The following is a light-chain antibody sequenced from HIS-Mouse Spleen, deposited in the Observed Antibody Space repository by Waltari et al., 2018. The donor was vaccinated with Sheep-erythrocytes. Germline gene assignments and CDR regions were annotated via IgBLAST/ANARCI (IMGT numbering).Light chain of an antibody. CDR1: SSDVGGYNY. V-gene: IGLV2-8*01. Sequence: QSALTQPPSASGSPGQSVTIPCTGTSSDVGGYNYVSWYQQHPGKAPKLMTYEVSKRPSGVPDRFSGSKSGNTASLTVSGLQAEDEADYYCSSYAGSNNWVFGGGTKLTVL. J-gene: IGLJ2*01. CDR3: SSYAGSNNWV. CDR2: EVS.